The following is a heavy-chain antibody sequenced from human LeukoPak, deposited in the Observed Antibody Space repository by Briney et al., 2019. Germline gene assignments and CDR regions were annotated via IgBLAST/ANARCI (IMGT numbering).Heavy chain of an antibody. J-gene: IGHJ4*02. CDR1: GFTFSSYA. D-gene: IGHD6-19*01. CDR2: ISGSGGST. Sequence: GGSLRLSCAASGFTFSSYAMSWVRQAPGKGLEWVSAISGSGGSTYYADSVKGRSTISRDNSKNTLYLQMNSLRAEDTAVYYCAKDGIAVAGPSGDYWGQGTLVTVSS. V-gene: IGHV3-23*01. CDR3: AKDGIAVAGPSGDY.